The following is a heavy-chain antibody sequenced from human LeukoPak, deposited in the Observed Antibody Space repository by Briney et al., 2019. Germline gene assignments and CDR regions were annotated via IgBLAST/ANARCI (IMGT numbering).Heavy chain of an antibody. CDR1: GDPISSYY. J-gene: IGHJ3*02. CDR3: ARHSLPGLIRGAFDI. Sequence: SETLSLTCTVSGDPISSYYWSWIRQPPGKGLEWIVYLSYSGSTTYNPSLKSRVTISVDTSKNQFSLELSSVTAADTAVYYCARHSLPGLIRGAFDIWGQGTMVTVSS. D-gene: IGHD3-16*02. V-gene: IGHV4-59*08. CDR2: LSYSGST.